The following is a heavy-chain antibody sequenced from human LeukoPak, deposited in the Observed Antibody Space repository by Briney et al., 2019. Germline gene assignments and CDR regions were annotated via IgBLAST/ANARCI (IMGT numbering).Heavy chain of an antibody. J-gene: IGHJ4*02. CDR2: FDPEDGET. CDR3: ARSRYCSSTSCDMWGYFDY. V-gene: IGHV1-24*01. D-gene: IGHD2-2*02. CDR1: GYTLTELS. Sequence: GASVKVSCKVSGYTLTELSMHWVRQAPGKGLEWMGGFDPEDGETIYAQKFQGRVTITTDESTSTAYMELSSLRSEDTAVYYCARSRYCSSTSCDMWGYFDYWGQGTLVTVSS.